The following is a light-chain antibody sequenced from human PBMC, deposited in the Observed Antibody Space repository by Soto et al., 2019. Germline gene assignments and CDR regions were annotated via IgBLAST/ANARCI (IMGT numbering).Light chain of an antibody. Sequence: DIQMTQSPSSLSASIGDRVTITCRTSQSINGCLNWYRQKPGKAPKLLIYDASNLQSGVPSRFSGSGYGTDFTLTISSLQPEDFATYYCQQTSSFPLTFGQGTRLEIK. J-gene: IGKJ5*01. CDR2: DAS. CDR1: QSINGC. CDR3: QQTSSFPLT. V-gene: IGKV1-12*01.